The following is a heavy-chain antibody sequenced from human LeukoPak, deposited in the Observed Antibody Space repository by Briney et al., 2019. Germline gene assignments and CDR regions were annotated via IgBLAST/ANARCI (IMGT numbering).Heavy chain of an antibody. CDR1: GFTFSSYE. CDR3: ARERDGAAGD. Sequence: GGSLRLSCEVSGFTFSSYEMNWVRQAPGKGLEWVSYISSSGSTIYYADSVKGRFTISGDNAKNSLYLQMNSLRAEDTAVYYCARERDGAAGDWGQGTLVTVSS. D-gene: IGHD1-26*01. CDR2: ISSSGSTI. V-gene: IGHV3-48*03. J-gene: IGHJ4*02.